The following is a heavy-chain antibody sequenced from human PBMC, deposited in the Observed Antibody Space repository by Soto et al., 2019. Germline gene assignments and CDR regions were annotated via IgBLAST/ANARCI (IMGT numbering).Heavy chain of an antibody. CDR1: GFTFSSYA. CDR2: ISGSGGST. Sequence: EVQLLESGGGLVQPGGSLRLSCAASGFTFSSYAMSWVRQAPGKGLEWVSAISGSGGSTYYADSVKGRFTISRDNAKNSLYLQMNSLRAEDTAVYYCARAKTNYYFDYWGQGTLVNVSS. J-gene: IGHJ4*02. CDR3: ARAKTNYYFDY. V-gene: IGHV3-23*01.